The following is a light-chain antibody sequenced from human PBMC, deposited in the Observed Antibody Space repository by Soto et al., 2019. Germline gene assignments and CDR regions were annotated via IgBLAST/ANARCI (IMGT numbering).Light chain of an antibody. V-gene: IGKV1-12*01. CDR3: QQANSFPIK. Sequence: DIQMPPSPSSVSASVGDRVTIPCRASQGISTWLAWYQQKPGKAPKLLIYADSSLHCGGPSRFIGSGSGSDCTLTISSLQPEELATCYCQQANSFPIKFGPGTRLEVK. CDR2: ADS. J-gene: IGKJ5*01. CDR1: QGISTW.